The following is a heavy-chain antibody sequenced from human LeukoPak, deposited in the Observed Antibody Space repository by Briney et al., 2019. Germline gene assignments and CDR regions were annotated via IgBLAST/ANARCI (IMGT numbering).Heavy chain of an antibody. CDR3: ARVSYGGYFPYPTDY. J-gene: IGHJ4*02. V-gene: IGHV3-48*03. CDR2: ISSSGSTI. Sequence: GGSLRLSCAASGFTFSSYEMNWVRQAPGKGLEWVSYISSSGSTIYYADSVKGRFTISRDNAKNSLYLQMNSLRAEDTAVYYCARVSYGGYFPYPTDYWGQGTLVTVSS. D-gene: IGHD5-12*01. CDR1: GFTFSSYE.